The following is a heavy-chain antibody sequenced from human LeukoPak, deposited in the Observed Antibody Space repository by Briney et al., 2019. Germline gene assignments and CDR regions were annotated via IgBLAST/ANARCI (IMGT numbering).Heavy chain of an antibody. Sequence: GGSLRLSCAASGFTFSTYAMNWVRQAPGKGLEWVSLISDSGDTTYYADSVKGRFTISRDNSKNTLSLQMNSLRAEDTAVYYCARAGATVSTIWFDPWGQGTLVTVSS. CDR3: ARAGATVSTIWFDP. J-gene: IGHJ5*02. CDR2: ISDSGDTT. V-gene: IGHV3-23*01. D-gene: IGHD6-25*01. CDR1: GFTFSTYA.